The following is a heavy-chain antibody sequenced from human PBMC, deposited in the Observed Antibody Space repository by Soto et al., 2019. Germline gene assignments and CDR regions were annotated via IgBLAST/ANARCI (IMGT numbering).Heavy chain of an antibody. V-gene: IGHV4-39*01. CDR1: GGSISRSSYY. CDR3: ARRVTRPERFDY. Sequence: SETLSLTCTVSGGSISRSSYYWGWIRQPPGKGLEWIGNIYYSGNTYYNPSLQSRVTISVDTSKNQFSLKLTSATAADTAVYYCARRVTRPERFDYWGQGALVTVSS. D-gene: IGHD4-4*01. J-gene: IGHJ4*02. CDR2: IYYSGNT.